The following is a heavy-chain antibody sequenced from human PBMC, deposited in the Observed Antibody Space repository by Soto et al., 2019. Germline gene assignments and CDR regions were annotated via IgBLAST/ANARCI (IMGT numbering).Heavy chain of an antibody. CDR2: IIPIFGTA. Sequence: SVKVSCKASGGTFSSYAISWVRQAPGQGLEWMGGIIPIFGTANYAQKFQGRVTITADESTSTAYMELSSLRSEDTAVYYCARRITMVRGVRYYYYGMDVWGQGTTVTVS. V-gene: IGHV1-69*13. D-gene: IGHD3-10*01. CDR1: GGTFSSYA. J-gene: IGHJ6*02. CDR3: ARRITMVRGVRYYYYGMDV.